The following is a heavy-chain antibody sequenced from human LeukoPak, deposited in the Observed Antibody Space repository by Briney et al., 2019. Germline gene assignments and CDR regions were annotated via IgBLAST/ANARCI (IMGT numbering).Heavy chain of an antibody. Sequence: PSETLSLTCAVSGVSISSYYRSWIRQAPGKGLEWIGYIYYSGSTNYNPSIKSRVTISVDTSKNQFSLKLSSVTAADTAVYYCARDAIGIAAAYDAFDIWGQGTMVTVSS. D-gene: IGHD6-13*01. CDR1: GVSISSYY. CDR2: IYYSGST. J-gene: IGHJ3*02. CDR3: ARDAIGIAAAYDAFDI. V-gene: IGHV4-59*01.